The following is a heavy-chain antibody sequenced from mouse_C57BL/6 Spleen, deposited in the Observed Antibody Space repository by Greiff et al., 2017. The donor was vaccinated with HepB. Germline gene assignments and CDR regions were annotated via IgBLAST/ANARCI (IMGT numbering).Heavy chain of an antibody. Sequence: EVQLQQSGPELVKPGASVKMSCKASGYTFTDYNMHWVKQSHGKSLEWIGYINPNNGGTSYNQKFKGKATLTVNKSSSTAYMELRSLTSEDSAVYYCGLDGCYLNFDYWGQGTTLTVSS. J-gene: IGHJ2*01. CDR2: INPNNGGT. CDR1: GYTFTDYN. CDR3: GLDGCYLNFDY. D-gene: IGHD2-3*01. V-gene: IGHV1-22*01.